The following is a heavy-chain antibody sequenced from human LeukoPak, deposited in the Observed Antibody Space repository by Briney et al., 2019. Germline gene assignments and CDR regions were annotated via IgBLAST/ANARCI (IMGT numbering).Heavy chain of an antibody. J-gene: IGHJ4*02. D-gene: IGHD4/OR15-4a*01. CDR1: GGSFSDYY. CDR3: ARGPPRDFGASGFYYNY. CDR2: INHSGST. V-gene: IGHV4-34*01. Sequence: SETLSLTCAIYGGSFSDYYWSWVRQPPGKGLEWIGEINHSGSTNYSPSLTSRVTVSVDTSKNQFSLKLSSVTAADTAVYFCARGPPRDFGASGFYYNYWGQGTRVTVSS.